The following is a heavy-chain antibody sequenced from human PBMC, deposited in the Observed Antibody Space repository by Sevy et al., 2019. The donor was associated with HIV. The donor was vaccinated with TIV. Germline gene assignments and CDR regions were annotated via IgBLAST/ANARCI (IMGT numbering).Heavy chain of an antibody. Sequence: ASVKVSCKASGYTFTRYGITWVRQAPGQGLEWMGWTSAYNGNTNYAQKVQGRVTMTTDISTGTAYMELRSLRSVDTAMYYCAEDRNNDDSSGYPKGMDVWGQGTTVTVSS. CDR1: GYTFTRYG. CDR3: AEDRNNDDSSGYPKGMDV. CDR2: TSAYNGNT. D-gene: IGHD3-22*01. V-gene: IGHV1-18*01. J-gene: IGHJ6*02.